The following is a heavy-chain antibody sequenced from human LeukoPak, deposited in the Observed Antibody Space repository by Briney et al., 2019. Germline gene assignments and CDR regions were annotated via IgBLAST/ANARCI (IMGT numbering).Heavy chain of an antibody. CDR3: ARTNRDVLTGYAIDC. CDR1: GGSISSGDYY. CDR2: IYYSGST. Sequence: SETLSLTCTASGGSISSGDYYWSWIRQHPGRGLQWIGYIYYSGSTSYNPSLQSRVNISEDTSKNQFSLGVDSVTAADTAVYYCARTNRDVLTGYAIDCWGQGTLVTVSS. J-gene: IGHJ4*02. D-gene: IGHD3-9*01. V-gene: IGHV4-30-4*01.